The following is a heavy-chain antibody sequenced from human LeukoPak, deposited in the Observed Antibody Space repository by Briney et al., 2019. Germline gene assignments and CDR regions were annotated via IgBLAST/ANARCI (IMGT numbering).Heavy chain of an antibody. J-gene: IGHJ4*02. V-gene: IGHV3-23*01. CDR3: AKEGWFGEPISY. CDR1: GFIISSYA. Sequence: ASLLLSCAAAGFIISSYAMSLGRPAGGRGVECFSAISGSGGRTYSPGSVKGRFTISRDNSKNRLYLQMTSLTAEDTAVYYCAKEGWFGEPISYWGQGTLVTVSS. D-gene: IGHD3-10*01. CDR2: ISGSGGRT.